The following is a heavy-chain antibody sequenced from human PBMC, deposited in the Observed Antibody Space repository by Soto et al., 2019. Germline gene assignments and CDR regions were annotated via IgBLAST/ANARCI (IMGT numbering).Heavy chain of an antibody. V-gene: IGHV4-59*08. J-gene: IGHJ4*02. CDR1: GCSISSYY. Sequence: SETLSLTCTFSGCSISSYYWSWIRQPPGKGLEWIGYIYYSGSTNYNPSLKSRVTISVDTSKNQFSLKLSSVTAADTAVYYCARRWGRSFDYWGQGTLVTV. CDR2: IYYSGST. D-gene: IGHD3-16*01. CDR3: ARRWGRSFDY.